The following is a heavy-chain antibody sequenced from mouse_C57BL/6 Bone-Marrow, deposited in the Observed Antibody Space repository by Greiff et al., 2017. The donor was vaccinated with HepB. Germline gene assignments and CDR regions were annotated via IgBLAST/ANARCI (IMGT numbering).Heavy chain of an antibody. Sequence: VQLVESGAELARPGASVKLSCKASGYTFTSYGISWVKQRTGQGLEWIGEIYPRSGNTYYNEKFKGKATLTADKSSSTAYMELRSLTSEDSAVYFCAYGSSYYWYFDVWGTGTTVTVSS. CDR1: GYTFTSYG. J-gene: IGHJ1*03. V-gene: IGHV1-81*01. D-gene: IGHD1-1*01. CDR2: IYPRSGNT. CDR3: AYGSSYYWYFDV.